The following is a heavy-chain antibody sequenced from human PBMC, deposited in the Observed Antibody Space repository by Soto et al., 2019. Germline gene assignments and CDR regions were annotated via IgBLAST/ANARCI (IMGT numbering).Heavy chain of an antibody. CDR1: GGSFSGYY. J-gene: IGHJ3*02. CDR3: ARVSPHDAFDI. Sequence: SETLSLTCAVYGGSFSGYYWSWIRQPPGKGLEWIGEINHSGSTNYNPSLKSRVTISVDTSKNQFSLKLSSVTAADTAVYYCARVSPHDAFDIWGQGTMVTVSS. CDR2: INHSGST. V-gene: IGHV4-34*01.